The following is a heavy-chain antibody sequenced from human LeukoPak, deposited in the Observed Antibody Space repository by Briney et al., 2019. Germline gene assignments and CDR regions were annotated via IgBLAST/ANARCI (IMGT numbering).Heavy chain of an antibody. D-gene: IGHD4-17*01. Sequence: GGSLRLSCAASGFTFSSYAMSWVRQAPGKGLEWVSAISGSGGSTYYADSVKGRFTISRDNAKNSLYLQMNSLRAEDTAVYYCARGVGQTLISPRYGDTYYFDYWGQGTLVTVSS. CDR1: GFTFSSYA. CDR3: ARGVGQTLISPRYGDTYYFDY. J-gene: IGHJ4*02. CDR2: ISGSGGST. V-gene: IGHV3-23*01.